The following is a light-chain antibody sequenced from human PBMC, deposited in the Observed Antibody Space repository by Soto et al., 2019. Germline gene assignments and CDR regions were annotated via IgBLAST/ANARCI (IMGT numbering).Light chain of an antibody. CDR1: QSIGKH. Sequence: DIQMTQFTSSPSTSVGDRVTITCRASQSIGKHLNWYQQKPGKAPKFLIYAASNLQSGVPSRFSGSGSGTDFTLTVNSLQPEDFATYYCQQGYTSAITFGQGTRLEIK. V-gene: IGKV1-39*01. J-gene: IGKJ5*01. CDR2: AAS. CDR3: QQGYTSAIT.